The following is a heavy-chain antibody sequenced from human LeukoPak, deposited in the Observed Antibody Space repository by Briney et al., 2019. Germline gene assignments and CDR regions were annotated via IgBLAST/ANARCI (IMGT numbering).Heavy chain of an antibody. CDR1: GFTFSSYS. V-gene: IGHV3-48*01. J-gene: IGHJ3*02. CDR2: ISSSSSTI. CDR3: AAYSGYDSLI. D-gene: IGHD5-12*01. Sequence: GGSLRLSCAASGFTFSSYSMNWVRQAPGKGLEWVSYISSSSSTIYYADSVKGRFTISRDNSKNTLYLQMNSLRAEDTAVYYCAAYSGYDSLIWGQGTMVTVSS.